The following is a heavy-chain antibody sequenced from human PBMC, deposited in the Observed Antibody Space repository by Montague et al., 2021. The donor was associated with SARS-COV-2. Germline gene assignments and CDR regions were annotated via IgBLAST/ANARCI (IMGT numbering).Heavy chain of an antibody. CDR3: ARATSVRGAVSWFDP. Sequence: SESLSLACTVSGGSISSHFWSFIRQPPGKGLEWIGYINSNGGTNDNPSLRSRLTMSVDTSKNQFSLQLRSMTPADTAVYFCARATSVRGAVSWFDPWGRGILVTVSS. CDR1: GGSISSHF. D-gene: IGHD3-10*01. V-gene: IGHV4-59*11. J-gene: IGHJ5*02. CDR2: INSNGGT.